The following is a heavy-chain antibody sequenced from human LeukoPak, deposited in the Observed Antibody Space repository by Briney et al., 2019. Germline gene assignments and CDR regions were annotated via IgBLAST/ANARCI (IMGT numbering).Heavy chain of an antibody. CDR3: ARDQGSRYYPRYFDL. V-gene: IGHV1-18*01. J-gene: IGHJ2*01. D-gene: IGHD3-3*01. CDR1: GYTFTAFG. Sequence: GASVKVSCKASGYTFTAFGISWLRQAPGQGPEWLGWISPYLGTTKYAESLHGRITVTRDTSTTTASMELRSLGSDDTAIYFCARDQGSRYYPRYFDLWGRGTLVVVSS. CDR2: ISPYLGTT.